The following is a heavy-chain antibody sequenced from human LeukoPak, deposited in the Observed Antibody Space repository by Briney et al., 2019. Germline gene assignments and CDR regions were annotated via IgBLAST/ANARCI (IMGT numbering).Heavy chain of an antibody. CDR1: GFTFSSYE. J-gene: IGHJ4*02. D-gene: IGHD4-17*01. V-gene: IGHV3-48*03. CDR3: ARVVYGDYDAGVT. CDR2: ISSSGSTI. Sequence: PGGSLRLSCAASGFTFSSYEMNWVRQAPGKGLEWVSYISSSGSTIYYADSVKGRFTISRDNAKNSLYLQMNSLRAEDTAVYYCARVVYGDYDAGVTWGQGTLVTVSS.